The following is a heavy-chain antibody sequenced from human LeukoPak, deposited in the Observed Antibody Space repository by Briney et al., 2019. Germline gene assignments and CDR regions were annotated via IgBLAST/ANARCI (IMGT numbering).Heavy chain of an antibody. CDR1: GFTFSSYG. J-gene: IGHJ6*02. CDR2: ISYDGSNK. CDR3: AKDLMDV. V-gene: IGHV3-30*18. Sequence: GGSLRLSCAASGFTFSSYGMHWVRQAPGKGLEWVAVISYDGSNKYYADSVKGRFTISRDNSKNTLYLQMNSLRAEDTAVYYCAKDLMDVWGQGTTVTVSS.